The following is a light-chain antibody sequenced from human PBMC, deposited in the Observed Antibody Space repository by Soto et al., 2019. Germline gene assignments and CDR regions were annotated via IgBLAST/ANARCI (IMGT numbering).Light chain of an antibody. CDR2: GAS. V-gene: IGKV3-20*01. Sequence: VLTQNPSTLSLSTGERDTLSRRASQSVSSYLAWYQQIPGQAPRLLIYGASSRATGIPDRFSGSGSGTDFTLTISRLEPEDFAVYYCQQYGSSPFTFGPGTKVDIK. J-gene: IGKJ3*01. CDR3: QQYGSSPFT. CDR1: QSVSSY.